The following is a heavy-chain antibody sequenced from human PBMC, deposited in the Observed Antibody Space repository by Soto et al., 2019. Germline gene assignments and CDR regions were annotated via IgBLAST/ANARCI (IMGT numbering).Heavy chain of an antibody. D-gene: IGHD3-22*01. Sequence: GASVKVSCKASGYTFTSYAMNWVRQAPGQGLEWMGGIIPIFGTANYAQKFQGRVTITADESTSTAYMELSSLRSEDTAVYYCARGYYDSSGYYAPPGYYYYGMDVWGQAPTVTVSS. CDR3: ARGYYDSSGYYAPPGYYYYGMDV. J-gene: IGHJ6*02. CDR2: IIPIFGTA. CDR1: GYTFTSYA. V-gene: IGHV1-69*13.